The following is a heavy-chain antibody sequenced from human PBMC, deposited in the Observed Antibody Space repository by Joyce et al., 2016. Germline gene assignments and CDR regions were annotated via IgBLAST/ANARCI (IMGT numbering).Heavy chain of an antibody. CDR2: INPRGGST. D-gene: IGHD6-19*01. CDR1: GYSFDSYY. J-gene: IGHJ5*02. Sequence: QVQLVQSGAEVKKPGASVKISCQAYGYSFDSYYLYWMRQAPGQGLEWTGKINPRGGSTNYARTFQGRVTMTRVTSTCTAYLELTSLTSEDTGTYYCARDGPFSSGTECWFDPWGQGTLVIVS. V-gene: IGHV1-46*02. CDR3: ARDGPFSSGTECWFDP.